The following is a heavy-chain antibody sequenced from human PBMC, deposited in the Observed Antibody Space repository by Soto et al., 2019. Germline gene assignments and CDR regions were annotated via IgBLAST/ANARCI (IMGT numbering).Heavy chain of an antibody. Sequence: EVQLLESGGGLVQPGGSLRLSCAASGFVFNDYAISWVRQAPGKGLEWVSGISASGGRTYYADSVKGRLSVSRDNSNNTVCLQINRLRDEDTAMYYCARGSSTTPTSYGYLAYWGQGTLVTVSS. CDR3: ARGSSTTPTSYGYLAY. CDR1: GFVFNDYA. V-gene: IGHV3-23*01. J-gene: IGHJ4*02. CDR2: ISASGGRT. D-gene: IGHD4-17*01.